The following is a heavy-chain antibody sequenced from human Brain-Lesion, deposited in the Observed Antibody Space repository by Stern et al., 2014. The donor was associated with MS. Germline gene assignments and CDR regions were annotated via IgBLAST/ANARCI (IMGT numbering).Heavy chain of an antibody. CDR1: GFTFSSSW. D-gene: IGHD2-15*01. J-gene: IGHJ5*02. CDR2: IKEDGSET. V-gene: IGHV3-7*01. CDR3: ARGSDT. Sequence: EVQLVESGGGLVQPGGSLRLSCAASGFTFSSSWMNWVRQAPGKGLEWVANIKEDGSETYYVDSLKDRFTISRDNAKNSLYLQMNSLRAEDTAVYYCARGSDTWGQGTLVTVSS.